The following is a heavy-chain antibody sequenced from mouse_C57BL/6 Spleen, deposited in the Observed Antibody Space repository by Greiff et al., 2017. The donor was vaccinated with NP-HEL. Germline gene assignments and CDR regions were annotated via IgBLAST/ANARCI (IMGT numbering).Heavy chain of an antibody. Sequence: DVQLQESGPGLVKPSQSLSLTCSVTGYSITCGYYWNWIRQFPGNKLEWMGYISYDGSNNYNPSLKNRISITRDTSKNQFFLKLNSVTTEDTATYYCAIDSSGYVPFAYWGQGTLVTVSA. V-gene: IGHV3-6*01. J-gene: IGHJ3*01. CDR3: AIDSSGYVPFAY. CDR2: ISYDGSN. D-gene: IGHD3-2*02. CDR1: GYSITCGYY.